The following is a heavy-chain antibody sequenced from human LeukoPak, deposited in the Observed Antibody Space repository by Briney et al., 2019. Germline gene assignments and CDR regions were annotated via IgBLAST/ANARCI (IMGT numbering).Heavy chain of an antibody. D-gene: IGHD6-13*01. CDR3: ARVRGAAAVGEFDP. CDR1: GDSISSSSYY. Sequence: SETLSLTCTVSGDSISSSSYYWGLIRQPPGKGLEWIGSIYYSGSTYYNPSLKSRVTISVDTSKNQFSLKLSSVTAADTAVYYCARVRGAAAVGEFDPWGQGTLVTVSS. CDR2: IYYSGST. V-gene: IGHV4-39*01. J-gene: IGHJ5*02.